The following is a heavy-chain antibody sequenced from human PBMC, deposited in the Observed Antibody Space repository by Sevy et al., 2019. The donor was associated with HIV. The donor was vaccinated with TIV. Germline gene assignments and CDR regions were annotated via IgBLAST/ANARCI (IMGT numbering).Heavy chain of an antibody. D-gene: IGHD3-16*02. CDR3: ARDRDYIWGSYPKGYYYYGMDV. J-gene: IGHJ6*02. Sequence: GGSLRLSCAASGFTFSSYSMNWVRQAPGKGLEWVSSISSSSSYIYYAHSVKGRFTISRDNAKNSLYLQMNSLRAEDTAVYYCARDRDYIWGSYPKGYYYYGMDVWGQGTTVTVSS. CDR2: ISSSSSYI. V-gene: IGHV3-21*01. CDR1: GFTFSSYS.